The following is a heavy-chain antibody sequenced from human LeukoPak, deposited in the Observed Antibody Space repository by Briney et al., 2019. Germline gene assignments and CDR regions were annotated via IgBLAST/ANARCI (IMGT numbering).Heavy chain of an antibody. V-gene: IGHV3-74*01. Sequence: GGSLRLSCAASGFTFSRFLMHWVRQAPGKGLVWVSLISNDGRTTRYADSVKGRFTISRDNAKNTLYLEMNSLRAEDMAVYYCARDQAGSIDYWGQGTLVTVSS. CDR2: ISNDGRTT. J-gene: IGHJ4*02. CDR3: ARDQAGSIDY. CDR1: GFTFSRFL. D-gene: IGHD6-19*01.